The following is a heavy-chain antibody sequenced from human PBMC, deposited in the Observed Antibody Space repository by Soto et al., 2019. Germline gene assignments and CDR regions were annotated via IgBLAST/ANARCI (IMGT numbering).Heavy chain of an antibody. V-gene: IGHV1-69*02. Sequence: QVQLVQSGAEVKKPGSSVKVSCKASGGTFSSYTISWVRQAPGQGLEWMGRIIPILGIANYAQKFQGRVTITADTSTSTAYMALSSLRSEDTAVYYCARVDHDYGDFQGSGWFDPRGQGTLVTVSS. CDR2: IIPILGIA. CDR3: ARVDHDYGDFQGSGWFDP. CDR1: GGTFSSYT. D-gene: IGHD4-17*01. J-gene: IGHJ5*02.